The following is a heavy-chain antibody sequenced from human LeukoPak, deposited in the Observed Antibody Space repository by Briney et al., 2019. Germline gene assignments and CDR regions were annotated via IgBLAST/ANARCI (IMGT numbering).Heavy chain of an antibody. CDR2: IYYSGST. CDR1: GGSISSSSYY. Sequence: SETLSLTCTVSGGSISSSSYYWGWIRQPPGKGLEWIGSIYYSGSTYYNPSLKSRVTISVDTSKNQFSLKLSSVTAADTAVYYCGRVAQDIVVVPAAIHFDYWAREPWSPSPQ. CDR3: GRVAQDIVVVPAAIHFDY. D-gene: IGHD2-2*01. J-gene: IGHJ4*02. V-gene: IGHV4-39*01.